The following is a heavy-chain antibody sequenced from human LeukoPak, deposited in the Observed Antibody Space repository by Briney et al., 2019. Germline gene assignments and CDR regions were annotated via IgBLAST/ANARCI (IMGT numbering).Heavy chain of an antibody. CDR2: ISYDGSNK. D-gene: IGHD3-10*01. Sequence: GGSLRLSCAASGFTFSSYAMHWVRQAPGKGLEWVAVISYDGSNKYYADSVKGRFTISRDNSKNTLYLQMNSLRAEDTAVYYCARDTLRYGSGSPYNPWGQGTLVTVSS. CDR1: GFTFSSYA. CDR3: ARDTLRYGSGSPYNP. V-gene: IGHV3-30-3*01. J-gene: IGHJ5*02.